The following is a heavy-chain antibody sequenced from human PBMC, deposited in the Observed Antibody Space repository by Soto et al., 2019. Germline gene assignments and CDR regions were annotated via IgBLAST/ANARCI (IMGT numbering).Heavy chain of an antibody. V-gene: IGHV1-69*13. D-gene: IGHD1-1*01. CDR1: GGTLSSYA. Sequence: SVKVSCKESGGTLSSYAIAWVRQAPGQGLEWMGGIIPIFGIPNYAQKFQGRVAITADESTNTAYMELSSLRSDDTAVYYCAKAAQTRFNWKDLGNWFDPWGQGTLVTVSS. CDR2: IIPIFGIP. CDR3: AKAAQTRFNWKDLGNWFDP. J-gene: IGHJ5*02.